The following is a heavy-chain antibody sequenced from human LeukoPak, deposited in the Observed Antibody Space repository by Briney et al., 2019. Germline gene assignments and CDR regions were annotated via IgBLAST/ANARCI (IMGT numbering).Heavy chain of an antibody. CDR1: GFTFSSYT. V-gene: IGHV3-23*01. Sequence: PGGSLRLSCAASGFTFSSYTMSWVRQAPGKGLEWVSAISGSGGNTYYADSVKGRFTISRDNSKNTLYLQMNSLRAEDTAVYYCARRFIAAAGFFDYWGQGTLVTVSS. D-gene: IGHD6-13*01. CDR2: ISGSGGNT. J-gene: IGHJ4*02. CDR3: ARRFIAAAGFFDY.